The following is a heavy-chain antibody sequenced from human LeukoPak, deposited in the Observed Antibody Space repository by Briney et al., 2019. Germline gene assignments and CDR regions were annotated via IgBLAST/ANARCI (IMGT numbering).Heavy chain of an antibody. D-gene: IGHD6-6*01. Sequence: GASVKVSCKASGGTFSSYAISWVRQAPGQGLEWMGGIIPIFGTAKYAQKFQGRVTITTDESTSTAYMELSSLRSEDTAVYYCAILYGSSLGPYYFDYWGQGTLVTVSS. CDR1: GGTFSSYA. CDR3: AILYGSSLGPYYFDY. V-gene: IGHV1-69*05. CDR2: IIPIFGTA. J-gene: IGHJ4*02.